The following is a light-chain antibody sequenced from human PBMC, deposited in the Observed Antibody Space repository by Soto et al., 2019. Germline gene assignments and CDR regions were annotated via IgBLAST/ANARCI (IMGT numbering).Light chain of an antibody. J-gene: IGKJ5*01. CDR1: QSVSSN. CDR2: GAS. V-gene: IGKV3-11*01. CDR3: QQHFNGPIT. Sequence: EVVLTQSPGTLSLSPGERATLSCRASQSVSSNLVWYQQKPGQAPRLLIYGASNRATGIPARFSGSGSGTDFTLTISSLEPEDFAVYYCQQHFNGPITFGQGTRLEI.